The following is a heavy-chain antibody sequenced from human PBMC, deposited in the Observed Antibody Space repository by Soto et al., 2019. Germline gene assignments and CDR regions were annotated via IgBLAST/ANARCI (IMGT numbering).Heavy chain of an antibody. CDR3: ARGSSGALYDY. J-gene: IGHJ4*02. CDR1: GYIFTNYG. CDR2: ISGYNGYA. V-gene: IGHV1-18*04. Sequence: QIHLVQSGAEVRKPGASVNVSCKTSGYIFTNYGVSWVRQAPGEGLEVVGWISGYNGYAKYGQRFQGRVTLSTDTSTTTGYMELRNLRSDDTAVYYCARGSSGALYDYWGQGTLLTVSS.